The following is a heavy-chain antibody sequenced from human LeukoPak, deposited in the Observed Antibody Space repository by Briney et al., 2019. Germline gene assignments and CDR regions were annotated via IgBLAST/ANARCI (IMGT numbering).Heavy chain of an antibody. J-gene: IGHJ6*03. D-gene: IGHD6-13*01. CDR3: ARVAAAGTGIFVNFYYSMDI. Sequence: PSETLSLTCTVSGGSISSYYWSWIRQPPGKGLEWIGYIHYSGSTNYNPSLKSRVTISEDTSKNQFSLKLSSVTAADTAVYYCARVAAAGTGIFVNFYYSMDIWGKGTTVTISS. CDR1: GGSISSYY. CDR2: IHYSGST. V-gene: IGHV4-59*01.